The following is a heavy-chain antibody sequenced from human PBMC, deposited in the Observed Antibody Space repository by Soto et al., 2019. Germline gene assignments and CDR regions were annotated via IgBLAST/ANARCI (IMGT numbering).Heavy chain of an antibody. CDR1: GFSFSNYE. J-gene: IGHJ4*02. V-gene: IGHV3-48*03. Sequence: EVQLVESGGGLVQPGASLRLSCAASGFSFSNYEMNWVRQAPGKGLEWVAYISSSGTTVHYADSVGGRFTVSRDNARNSLYLQMNTLRVEDTALYYCARDRAAGGYRGQGTLVTVSS. CDR2: ISSSGTTV. CDR3: ARDRAAGGY. D-gene: IGHD6-13*01.